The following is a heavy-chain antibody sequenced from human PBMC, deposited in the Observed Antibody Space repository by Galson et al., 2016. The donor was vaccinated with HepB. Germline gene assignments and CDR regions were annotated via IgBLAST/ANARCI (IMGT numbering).Heavy chain of an antibody. J-gene: IGHJ3*01. CDR2: INPGNGNT. CDR3: AKDLPGALRAFDV. D-gene: IGHD1-14*01. CDR1: GYNFVYRT. V-gene: IGHV1-3*01. Sequence: SVKVSCKASGYNFVYRTLHWVRQAPGQSLEWMGWINPGNGNTRYSQRFQGRVTITRDTSATTAYMALSGLKSEDTAIYYCAKDLPGALRAFDVWGQGTMVIVSS.